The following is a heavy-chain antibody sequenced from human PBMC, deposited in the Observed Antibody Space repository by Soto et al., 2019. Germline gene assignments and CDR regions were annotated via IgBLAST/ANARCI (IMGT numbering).Heavy chain of an antibody. Sequence: GGSLRLSCAASGFTFSTSWMNWVRQAPGKGLEWVANIKQDGSETHYVDSANGRVTISRDNAKNSLFLQMNSLRAEDTVVYYCARGRGYCTGGTCYSVLDYWGQGVLVTVSS. D-gene: IGHD2-15*01. CDR2: IKQDGSET. CDR3: ARGRGYCTGGTCYSVLDY. CDR1: GFTFSTSW. J-gene: IGHJ4*02. V-gene: IGHV3-7*01.